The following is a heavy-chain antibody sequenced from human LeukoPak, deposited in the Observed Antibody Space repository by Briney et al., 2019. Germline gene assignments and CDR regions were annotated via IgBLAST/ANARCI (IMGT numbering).Heavy chain of an antibody. J-gene: IGHJ3*02. CDR3: ARSGGHIVVVTDGDAFDI. Sequence: ASVKVSCKASGYTFTSYAMHWVRQAPGQRLEWMGWINAGNGNTKYSQKFQGRVTITADKSTSTAYMELSSLRSEDTAVYYCARSGGHIVVVTDGDAFDIWGQGTMVTVSS. V-gene: IGHV1-3*01. CDR1: GYTFTSYA. CDR2: INAGNGNT. D-gene: IGHD2-21*02.